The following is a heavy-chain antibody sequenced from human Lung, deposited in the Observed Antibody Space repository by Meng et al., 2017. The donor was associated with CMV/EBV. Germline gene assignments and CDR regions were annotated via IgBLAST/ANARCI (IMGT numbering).Heavy chain of an antibody. D-gene: IGHD1-26*01. CDR3: TRLEDGSSYLGH. J-gene: IGHJ4*02. Sequence: EXXKISXKGSGYTFSNYWIGWVRQTPGKGLEWMGIIYPGDSDTRYSPSFQGQVTISADKSISTAYLQWSNLKASDTAMYYCTRLEDGSSYLGHWGQGTXVTVSS. CDR1: GYTFSNYW. V-gene: IGHV5-51*01. CDR2: IYPGDSDT.